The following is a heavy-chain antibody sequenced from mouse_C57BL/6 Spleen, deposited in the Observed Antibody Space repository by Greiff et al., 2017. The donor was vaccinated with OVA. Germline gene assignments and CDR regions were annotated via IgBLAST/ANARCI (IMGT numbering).Heavy chain of an antibody. CDR1: GFSLTSYG. Sequence: QVQLKESGPGLVQPSQSLSITCTVSGFSLTSYGVHWVRQSPGKGLEWLGVIWRGGSTDYNAAFMSRLSITKDNSKSQVFFKMNSLQADDTAIDYGAGNDGYYAMDYGGKGISVTVAS. J-gene: IGHJ4*01. V-gene: IGHV2-5*01. CDR2: IWRGGST. CDR3: AGNDGYYAMDY. D-gene: IGHD2-3*01.